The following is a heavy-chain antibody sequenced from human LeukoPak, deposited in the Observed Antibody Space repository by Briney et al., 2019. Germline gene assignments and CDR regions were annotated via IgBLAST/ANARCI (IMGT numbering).Heavy chain of an antibody. Sequence: GASVKVSCKASGYTFTGYYMHWVRQAPGQGPEWMGWINPNSGGTNYAQKFQGRVTMTRDTSISTAYMELSRLRSDDTAVYYCARVAAAGTSPFDYWGQGTLVTVSS. CDR2: INPNSGGT. V-gene: IGHV1-2*02. J-gene: IGHJ4*02. D-gene: IGHD6-13*01. CDR1: GYTFTGYY. CDR3: ARVAAAGTSPFDY.